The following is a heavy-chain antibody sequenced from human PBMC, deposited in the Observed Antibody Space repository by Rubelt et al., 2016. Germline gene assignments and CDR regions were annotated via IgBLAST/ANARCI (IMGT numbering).Heavy chain of an antibody. CDR3: AGHVVAAAPLGV. J-gene: IGHJ3*01. D-gene: IGHD6-13*01. CDR1: GGSINTYY. CDR2: IYYTGRA. Sequence: QVQLQESGPGLVKPSETLSLTCSISGGSINTYYWSWIRQPPGKGLEWIGYIYYTGRANYNPSLTSRVTISVATSKNHFSLKRTSVTSADTAGYYCAGHVVAAAPLGVWGQGTMVTVSS. V-gene: IGHV4-59*08.